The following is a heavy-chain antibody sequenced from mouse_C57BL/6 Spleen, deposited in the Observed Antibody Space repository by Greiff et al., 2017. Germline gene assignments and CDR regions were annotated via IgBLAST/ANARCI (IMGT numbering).Heavy chain of an antibody. J-gene: IGHJ3*01. CDR3: ASLYDGYPAWFAY. V-gene: IGHV1-82*01. CDR1: GYAFSSSW. D-gene: IGHD2-3*01. Sequence: QVQLKQSGPELVKPGASVKISCKASGYAFSSSWMNWVKQRPGKGLEWIGRIYPGDGDTNYNGKFKGKATLTADKSSSTAYMQLSSLTSEDSAVYFCASLYDGYPAWFAYWGQGTLVTVSA. CDR2: IYPGDGDT.